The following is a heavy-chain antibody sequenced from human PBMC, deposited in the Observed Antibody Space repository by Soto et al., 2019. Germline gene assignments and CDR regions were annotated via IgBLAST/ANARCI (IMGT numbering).Heavy chain of an antibody. CDR3: ARHFSVDYFDY. J-gene: IGHJ4*02. Sequence: SETLSLTCTVSGDSISSGGYYWSWIRQHPAKGLEWIGYIYYSGTTYYNPSLKSRVTISADTSKNQFSLKLSSVTAADSAVYYCARHFSVDYFDYWGQGALVTVSS. CDR1: GDSISSGGYY. V-gene: IGHV4-31*03. CDR2: IYYSGTT.